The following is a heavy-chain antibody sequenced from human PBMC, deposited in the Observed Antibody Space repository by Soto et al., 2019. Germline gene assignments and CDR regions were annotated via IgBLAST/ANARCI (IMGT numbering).Heavy chain of an antibody. J-gene: IGHJ5*02. V-gene: IGHV3-23*01. CDR1: GFTFSSYA. D-gene: IGHD6-13*01. CDR3: AKCVPHAAPPLEPDWFDP. Sequence: PGGSLRLSCAASGFTFSSYAMSWVRQAPGKGLEWVSAISGSGGSTYYADSVKGRFTISRDNSKNTLYLQMNSLRHEDTAVYYCAKCVPHAAPPLEPDWFDPSGQGSRVTVSS. CDR2: ISGSGGST.